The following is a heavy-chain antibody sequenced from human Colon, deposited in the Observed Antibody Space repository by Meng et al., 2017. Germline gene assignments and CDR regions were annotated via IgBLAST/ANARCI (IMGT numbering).Heavy chain of an antibody. CDR3: AKEAPGTFDL. Sequence: EVQLVESGGGLAQPGGSLRLSCVASEFTFSSYAMNWVRQAPGKGLEWVSVITGSGGYTHYADSVKGRFTISRDNSKNTLYLQMNSLRAEDTAVYYCAKEAPGTFDLWGQGTLVTVSS. CDR1: EFTFSSYA. CDR2: ITGSGGYT. J-gene: IGHJ4*01. V-gene: IGHV3-23*04.